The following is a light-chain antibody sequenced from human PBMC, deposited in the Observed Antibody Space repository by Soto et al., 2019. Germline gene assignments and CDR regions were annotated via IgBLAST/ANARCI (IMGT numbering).Light chain of an antibody. CDR2: YDD. CDR3: ATWDDSLNDYV. Sequence: QSVVTQPPSVSEAPRQRGTISCSGSSFNIGNNAVNWYQQLPGKAPKLLIYYDDLLPSGVSDRFSGSKSGNSASLAISGLQSEDEADYYCATWDDSLNDYVFGTGTKVTVL. CDR1: SFNIGNNA. J-gene: IGLJ1*01. V-gene: IGLV1-36*01.